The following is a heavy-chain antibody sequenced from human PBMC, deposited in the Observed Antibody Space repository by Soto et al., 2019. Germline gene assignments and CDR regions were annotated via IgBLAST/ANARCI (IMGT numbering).Heavy chain of an antibody. V-gene: IGHV3-23*01. CDR2: ISGSGGST. Sequence: GGSLRLSCAASGVTFSSYVMTWVRQAPGKGLEWVSAISGSGGSTNHAASVQGRFTISRDNSKNTLYLQMDSLRAEDTAVYYCAKLSSSSGWGYYHYYAMDVWGQGTTVTVSS. J-gene: IGHJ6*02. CDR1: GVTFSSYV. D-gene: IGHD6-6*01. CDR3: AKLSSSSGWGYYHYYAMDV.